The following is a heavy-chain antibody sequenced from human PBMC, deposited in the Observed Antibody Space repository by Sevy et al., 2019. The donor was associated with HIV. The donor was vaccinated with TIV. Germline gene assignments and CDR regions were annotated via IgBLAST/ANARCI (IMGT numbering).Heavy chain of an antibody. Sequence: ETLSLTCTVSGGSISSYYWSWIRQPPGKGLEWIGNIYYSGSTNYNPSLKSRVTISVDTSKNQFSLKLSSVTAADTAVYYCARELTGDFYYGMDVWGQGTTVTVSS. CDR1: GGSISSYY. D-gene: IGHD7-27*01. J-gene: IGHJ6*02. CDR2: IYYSGST. CDR3: ARELTGDFYYGMDV. V-gene: IGHV4-59*01.